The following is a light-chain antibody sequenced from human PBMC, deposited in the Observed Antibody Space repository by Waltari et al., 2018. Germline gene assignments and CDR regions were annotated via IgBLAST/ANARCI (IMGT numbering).Light chain of an antibody. V-gene: IGKV3-20*01. J-gene: IGKJ1*01. CDR3: QQHGTLPAT. Sequence: EIVLTQSPGTASLSPGERVTLSCRASQSVGSSSLAWYQREPGQAPRLVIYRASMRATGIPDRFSGSGSGTDFSLTISRLEPEDFAVYYCQQHGTLPATFGQGTKVEIK. CDR1: QSVGSSS. CDR2: RAS.